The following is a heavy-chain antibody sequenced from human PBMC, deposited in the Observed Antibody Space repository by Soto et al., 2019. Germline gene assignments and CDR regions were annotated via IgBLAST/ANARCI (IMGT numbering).Heavy chain of an antibody. Sequence: GGSLRLSCAASGFTFTRYSMDWVRQAPGKGLEWVSSISSTTNYIYYADSMKGRFTVSRDNAKNSVYLEMNSLSAEDTAVYYCARESEDLTSNFDYWGQGTLVTVS. CDR2: ISSTTNYI. CDR1: GFTFTRYS. J-gene: IGHJ4*02. V-gene: IGHV3-21*01. CDR3: ARESEDLTSNFDY.